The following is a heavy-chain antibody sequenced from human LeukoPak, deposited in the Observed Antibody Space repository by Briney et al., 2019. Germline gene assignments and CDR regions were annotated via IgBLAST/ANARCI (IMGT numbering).Heavy chain of an antibody. CDR3: ARGGQLDFDY. CDR2: ISSSSSYI. CDR1: GFTLSSYS. D-gene: IGHD6-6*01. Sequence: GGSLRLSCAASGFTLSSYSMNWVRQAPGKGLEWVSSISSSSSYIYYADSVKGRFTISRDNAKNSLYLQMNSLRAGDTAVYYCARGGQLDFDYWGQGTLVTVSS. V-gene: IGHV3-21*01. J-gene: IGHJ4*02.